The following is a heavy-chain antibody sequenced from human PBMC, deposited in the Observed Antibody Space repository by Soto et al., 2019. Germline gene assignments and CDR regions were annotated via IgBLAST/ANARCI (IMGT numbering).Heavy chain of an antibody. CDR2: IYHSGRT. Sequence: SETLSLTCAVSGGSITTTNWWNWVRQPPGKGLEWIGEIYHSGRTNFNPSLKSRVTISIDQSKNQVSLKLSSVTAADTAVYYCARRAVAGTSWFDPWGQGTQVTISS. CDR1: GGSITTTNW. V-gene: IGHV4-4*02. J-gene: IGHJ5*02. D-gene: IGHD6-19*01. CDR3: ARRAVAGTSWFDP.